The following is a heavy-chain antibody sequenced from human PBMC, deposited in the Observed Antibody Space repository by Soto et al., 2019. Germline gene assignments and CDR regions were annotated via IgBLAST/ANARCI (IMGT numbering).Heavy chain of an antibody. Sequence: QITVKESGPKLVKPSQTLTLTCAFSGFSLSTSGVGVGWVRQPPGKAPEWLALIYWDDDKRYRPSLKSRLSITKDTSKDQVDSTMTNMDPVDTATSYCVHQDWNNNNYYFDLWGRGTLVTVSS. CDR3: VHQDWNNNNYYFDL. CDR1: GFSLSTSGVG. D-gene: IGHD4-4*01. CDR2: IYWDDDK. J-gene: IGHJ2*01. V-gene: IGHV2-5*02.